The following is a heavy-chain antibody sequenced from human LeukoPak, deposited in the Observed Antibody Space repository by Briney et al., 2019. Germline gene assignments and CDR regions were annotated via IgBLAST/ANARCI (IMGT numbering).Heavy chain of an antibody. V-gene: IGHV3-74*01. Sequence: GGSLRLSCAASGFTFSSSWMHWVRQAPGKGLVWVSRITRNGSSTTYADSVKGRFTTSRDNAKNTLYLQMDSLRDDDTAVYYCARDPGYESWSPFWGGMDVWGNGTTVIVSS. D-gene: IGHD3-16*01. CDR1: GFTFSSSW. J-gene: IGHJ6*04. CDR3: ARDPGYESWSPFWGGMDV. CDR2: ITRNGSST.